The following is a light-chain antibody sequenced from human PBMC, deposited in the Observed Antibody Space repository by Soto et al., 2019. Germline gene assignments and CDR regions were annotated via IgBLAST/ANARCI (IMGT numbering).Light chain of an antibody. V-gene: IGLV3-21*04. J-gene: IGLJ2*01. CDR2: YDS. CDR3: QVWDSSNDHQGV. CDR1: NIGSKS. Sequence: SYELTQPPSVSVAPGKTARITCGGNNIGSKSVHWYQQKPGQAPVLVIYYDSDRPSGIPERFSGSNAVNTATLTISRGEAGDEDDYYCQVWDSSNDHQGVFGAGTTVTVL.